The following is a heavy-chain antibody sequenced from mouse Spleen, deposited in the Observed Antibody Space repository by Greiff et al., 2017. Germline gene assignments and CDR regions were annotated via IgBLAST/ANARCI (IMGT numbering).Heavy chain of an antibody. J-gene: IGHJ4*01. CDR3: TRWDYGSSGGY. Sequence: VQLQESGAELVKPGASVKLSCKASGYTFTSYYMYWVKQRPGQGLEWIGEINPSNGGTNFNEKFKSKATLTVDKSSSTAYMQLSSLTSEDSAVYYCTRWDYGSSGGYWGQGTSVTVSS. V-gene: IGHV1S81*02. CDR2: INPSNGGT. CDR1: GYTFTSYY. D-gene: IGHD1-1*01.